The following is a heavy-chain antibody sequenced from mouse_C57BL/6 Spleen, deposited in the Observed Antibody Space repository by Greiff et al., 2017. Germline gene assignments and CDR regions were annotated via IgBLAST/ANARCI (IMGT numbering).Heavy chain of an antibody. J-gene: IGHJ3*01. CDR2: IYPRSGNT. CDR1: GYTFTSYG. D-gene: IGHD3-2*02. V-gene: IGHV1-81*01. Sequence: VKLQESGAELARPGASVKLSCKASGYTFTSYGISWVKQRTGQGLEWIGEIYPRSGNTYYNEKFKGKATLTADKSSSTAYMELRSLTSEDSAVYVCAREEDSSGYGAYWGQGTLVTVSA. CDR3: AREEDSSGYGAY.